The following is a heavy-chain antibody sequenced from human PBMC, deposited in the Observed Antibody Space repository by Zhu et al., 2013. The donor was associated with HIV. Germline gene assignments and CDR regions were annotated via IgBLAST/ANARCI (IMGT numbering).Heavy chain of an antibody. V-gene: IGHV3-30-3*01. CDR2: ISYDGSNK. D-gene: IGHD2-2*01. CDR3: ARDGGIPAAIEYYFDY. J-gene: IGHJ4*02. CDR1: GFTFSSYA. Sequence: VQLVESGGGVVQPGRSLRLSCAASGFTFSSYAMHWVRQAPGKGLEWVAVISYDGSNKYYADSVKGRFTISRDNSKNTLYLQMNSLRAEDTAVYYCARDGGIPAAIEYYFDYWGQGTLVTVSS.